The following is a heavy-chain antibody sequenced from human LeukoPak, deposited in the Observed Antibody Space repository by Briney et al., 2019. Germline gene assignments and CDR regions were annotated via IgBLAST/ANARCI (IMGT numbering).Heavy chain of an antibody. V-gene: IGHV3-48*03. J-gene: IGHJ6*02. Sequence: GGSLRLSCAASGFTFSSYEMNWVRPAPGKGLAWVSYISSSGSTIYYADSVKGRFTISRDNAKNSLYLQMNSLRAEDTAVYYCAREGVTGTNYYGMDVWGQGTTVTVSS. CDR2: ISSSGSTI. D-gene: IGHD1-14*01. CDR3: AREGVTGTNYYGMDV. CDR1: GFTFSSYE.